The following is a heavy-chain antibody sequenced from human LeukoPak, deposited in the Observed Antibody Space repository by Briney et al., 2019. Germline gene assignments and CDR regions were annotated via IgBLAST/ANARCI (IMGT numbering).Heavy chain of an antibody. J-gene: IGHJ6*03. CDR2: IYHSGRA. V-gene: IGHV4-4*02. Sequence: PSETLSLTCAVSGGSIIRGNWWSWVRQPPGKGLEWIGEIYHSGRANYNPSLKSRVTISLDTSKNQFSLKLSSVTAADTAVYYCASKNPNYYGSGSYYYYMDVWGKGTTVTVSS. D-gene: IGHD3-10*01. CDR3: ASKNPNYYGSGSYYYYMDV. CDR1: GGSIIRGNW.